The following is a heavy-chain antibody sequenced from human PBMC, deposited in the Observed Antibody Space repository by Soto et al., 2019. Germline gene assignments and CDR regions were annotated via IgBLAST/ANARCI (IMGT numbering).Heavy chain of an antibody. CDR3: TTDGYYYGSGSYYAFDI. D-gene: IGHD3-10*01. V-gene: IGHV3-15*07. CDR1: GFTFSNAW. Sequence: PGGSLRLSCAASGFTFSNAWMTWVRQAPGKGLEWVGRIKSKTDGGTTDYAAPVKGRFTISRDDSKNTLYLQMNSLKTEDTAVYYCTTDGYYYGSGSYYAFDIWGQGTMVTVSS. J-gene: IGHJ3*02. CDR2: IKSKTDGGTT.